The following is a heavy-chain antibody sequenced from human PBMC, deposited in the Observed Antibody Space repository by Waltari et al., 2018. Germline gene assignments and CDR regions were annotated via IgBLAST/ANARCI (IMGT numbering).Heavy chain of an antibody. J-gene: IGHJ4*02. CDR1: GFPFNNHW. Sequence: EVQLVESGGGLAEPGVSLRLSCAASGFPFNNHWMHWVRQAPGKGLLWVSRINTDGSGSSYADSVKGRFTISRDNAMNTLYLQMDSLRAEDTGVYYCVRARLRYFDYWGQGALVTVSS. CDR2: INTDGSGS. CDR3: VRARLRYFDY. D-gene: IGHD4-17*01. V-gene: IGHV3-74*01.